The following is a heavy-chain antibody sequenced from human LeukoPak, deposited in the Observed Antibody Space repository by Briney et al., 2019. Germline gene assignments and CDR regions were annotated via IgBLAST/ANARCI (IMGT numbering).Heavy chain of an antibody. CDR3: ARVEGYDILTGHFDY. J-gene: IGHJ4*02. V-gene: IGHV3-48*04. D-gene: IGHD3-9*01. Sequence: GGSLRLSCAASGFTFSSYCMNWVRQAPGKGLEWVSYISSSSSTIYYADSVKGRFTISRDNAKNSLYLQMNSLRAEDTAVYYCARVEGYDILTGHFDYWGQGTLVTVSS. CDR1: GFTFSSYC. CDR2: ISSSSSTI.